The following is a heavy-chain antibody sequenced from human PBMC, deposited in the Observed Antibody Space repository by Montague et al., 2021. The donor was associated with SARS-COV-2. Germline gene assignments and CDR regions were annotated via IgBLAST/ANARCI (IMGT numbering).Heavy chain of an antibody. D-gene: IGHD3-10*01. J-gene: IGHJ4*02. V-gene: IGHV4-4*07. CDR3: ARDRSDFGAGRQGTIDF. CDR1: GDSITNHY. Sequence: SETLSLTCSVSGDSITNHYWSWIRQPAGKGLEWIGRMHFTGKTTFSPFFSSRLTVSADTSKNQFSLKLTSATAADTAIYFCARDRSDFGAGRQGTIDFWGQGTLVTVSS. CDR2: MHFTGKT.